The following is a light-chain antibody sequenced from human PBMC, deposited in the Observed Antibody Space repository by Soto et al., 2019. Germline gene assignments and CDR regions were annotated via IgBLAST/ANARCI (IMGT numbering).Light chain of an antibody. J-gene: IGKJ4*01. CDR3: QQTYISPPT. Sequence: PKLLIHSASSLQSGVPSRFSGRGSGTDFTLTINSLQPEDFATYSCQQTYISPPTFGGGTKVDIK. V-gene: IGKV1-39*01. CDR2: SAS.